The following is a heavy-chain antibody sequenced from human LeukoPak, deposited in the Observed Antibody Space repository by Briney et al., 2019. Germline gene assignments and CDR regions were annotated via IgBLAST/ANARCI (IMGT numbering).Heavy chain of an antibody. CDR2: ISAYNGNT. J-gene: IGHJ6*02. V-gene: IGHV1-18*01. Sequence: ASVKVSCKASGYTFTSYGISWVRQAPGQGLEWMGWISAYNGNTNYAQKLQGRVTMTTDTSTSTAYMELRSLRSDDTAVYYCARDPPWIQLWLPNYYYGMDVWGQGTTVTVSS. D-gene: IGHD5-18*01. CDR3: ARDPPWIQLWLPNYYYGMDV. CDR1: GYTFTSYG.